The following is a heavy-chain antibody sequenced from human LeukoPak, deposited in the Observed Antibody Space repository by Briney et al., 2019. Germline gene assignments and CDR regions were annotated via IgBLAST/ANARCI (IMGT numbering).Heavy chain of an antibody. J-gene: IGHJ4*02. D-gene: IGHD3-22*01. V-gene: IGHV1-18*01. CDR1: GYTFNNYG. Sequence: ASVKVSCKASGYTFNNYGISWVRQAPGQGLEWMGWISAYNGNTNSAQKFHDRVTMTTDTSTRTAYMELRSLTSDDTAVYCCARDKDYYDSPNYWGQGTLVTVSS. CDR2: ISAYNGNT. CDR3: ARDKDYYDSPNY.